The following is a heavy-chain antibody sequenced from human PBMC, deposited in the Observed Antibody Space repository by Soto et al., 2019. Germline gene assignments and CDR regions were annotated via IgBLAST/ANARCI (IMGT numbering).Heavy chain of an antibody. CDR3: ATTPRSATVYSHWYFDL. V-gene: IGHV4-61*01. D-gene: IGHD4-17*01. CDR1: GGSVSSGSYY. J-gene: IGHJ2*01. Sequence: QVQLQESGPGLVKPSETLSLTCTVSGGSVSSGSYYWSWIRQPPGKGLEWIGYIYYSGSTNYNPSLKSRVTLSVDTSKNQFSLKLSSVTAADTAVYSCATTPRSATVYSHWYFDLWGRGTLVTVSS. CDR2: IYYSGST.